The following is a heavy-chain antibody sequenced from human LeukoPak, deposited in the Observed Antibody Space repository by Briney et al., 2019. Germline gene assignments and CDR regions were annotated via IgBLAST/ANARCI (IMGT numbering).Heavy chain of an antibody. Sequence: GGSLRLSCAASGFTFSSYCMHWVRQAPGKGLVWVSRINSDGSSTCYADSVKGRFTISSDNAKKTLYLQMNSLRAEDTAVYYCASEPFIAVAGTGAFDIWGQGTMVTVSS. CDR1: GFTFSSYC. CDR3: ASEPFIAVAGTGAFDI. V-gene: IGHV3-74*01. J-gene: IGHJ3*02. CDR2: INSDGSST. D-gene: IGHD6-19*01.